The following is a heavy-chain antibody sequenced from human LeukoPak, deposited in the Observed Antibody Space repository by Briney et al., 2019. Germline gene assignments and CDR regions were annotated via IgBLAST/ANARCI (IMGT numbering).Heavy chain of an antibody. V-gene: IGHV3-49*04. CDR3: VRESVRDYYFDF. D-gene: IGHD3-10*02. CDR2: IRSKALYGTS. J-gene: IGHJ4*02. CDR1: GFRFGGYA. Sequence: QPGGSLRLSCSGSGFRFGGYALSWVRQAPGKGLEWVGFIRSKALYGTSEYAASVEGRFAISRDDSNNIVYLQMNSLKTEDTAAYFCVRESVRDYYFDFWGQGTLVTVSS.